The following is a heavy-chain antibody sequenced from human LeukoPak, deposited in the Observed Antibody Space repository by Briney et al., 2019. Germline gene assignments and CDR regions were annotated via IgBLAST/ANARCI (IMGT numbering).Heavy chain of an antibody. Sequence: GGSLRLSCATSGFTFSSYWMHWVRQAPGKGLVWVARIHSDGIATIYADSVKGRFTISRDNAKNTVSLQMNSLRAEDTAVYYCARGGAGCFDYWGQGTLVTVSS. V-gene: IGHV3-74*01. CDR3: ARGGAGCFDY. CDR1: GFTFSSYW. CDR2: IHSDGIAT. D-gene: IGHD4/OR15-4a*01. J-gene: IGHJ4*02.